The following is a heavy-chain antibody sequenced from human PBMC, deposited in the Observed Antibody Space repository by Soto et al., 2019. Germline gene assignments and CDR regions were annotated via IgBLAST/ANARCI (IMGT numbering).Heavy chain of an antibody. V-gene: IGHV3-23*01. CDR1: GSTFSIFA. J-gene: IGHJ4*02. Sequence: GGSLRLSCAASGSTFSIFAMSWVRQSPGKGLEWVSTISGSGGSTYYADAVKGRFTISRDNSMGTLYLQMKSLRVEDTAIYYCAKEVSLGSTVDLGYWGQGALVTASS. D-gene: IGHD7-27*01. CDR2: ISGSGGST. CDR3: AKEVSLGSTVDLGY.